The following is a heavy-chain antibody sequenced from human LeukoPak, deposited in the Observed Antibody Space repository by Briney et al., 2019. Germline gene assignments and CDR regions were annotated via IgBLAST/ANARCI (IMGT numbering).Heavy chain of an antibody. CDR1: GYSFTSYW. V-gene: IGHV5-51*01. CDR2: IYPGGSDA. CDR3: ARDYTRSSPFDY. J-gene: IGHJ4*02. Sequence: GDSLKISCKGSGYSFTSYWIGWVRQMPGKGLEWMGTIYPGGSDARYSPSFQGQVTISADKSISTAYLQWSSLKASDTAIYYCARDYTRSSPFDYWGQGTPVTVSS. D-gene: IGHD2-2*02.